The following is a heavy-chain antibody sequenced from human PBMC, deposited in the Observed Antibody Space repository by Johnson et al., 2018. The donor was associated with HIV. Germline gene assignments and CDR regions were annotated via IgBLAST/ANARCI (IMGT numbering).Heavy chain of an antibody. V-gene: IGHV3-30*04. CDR3: AKDMKGVISSDAFDM. CDR2: ISYDGSNK. D-gene: IGHD3-10*01. CDR1: GFTFSSYA. J-gene: IGHJ3*02. Sequence: QMLLVESGGGLVQPGRSLRLSCAASGFTFSSYAMHWVRQAPGKGLEWVAVISYDGSNKYYADSVKGRFTISRDNSKNTLYLQLNSLRAEDTALYYCAKDMKGVISSDAFDMWGPGTMVTVS.